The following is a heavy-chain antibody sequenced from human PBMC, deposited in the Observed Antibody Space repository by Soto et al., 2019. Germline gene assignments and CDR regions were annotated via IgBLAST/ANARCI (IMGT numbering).Heavy chain of an antibody. Sequence: QVQLVQSGAEVKRPGASVKVSCKASGYTFASYGIHWVRQATGQGLEWLGGLNSDNGNTVYAQKCQDRIAMTRDTSTGTGYMELSSLTSEDTAVYYCARRSGWLYFDYWGQGVLVTVSP. J-gene: IGHJ4*02. V-gene: IGHV1-8*01. CDR1: GYTFASYG. D-gene: IGHD6-25*01. CDR2: LNSDNGNT. CDR3: ARRSGWLYFDY.